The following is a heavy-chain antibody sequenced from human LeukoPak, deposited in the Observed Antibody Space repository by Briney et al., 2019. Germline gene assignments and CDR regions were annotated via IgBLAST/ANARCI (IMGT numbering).Heavy chain of an antibody. CDR2: IYYTGIA. J-gene: IGHJ4*02. V-gene: IGHV4-59*08. CDR3: LTVVTSMGVDY. D-gene: IGHD5-18*01. CDR1: GASISDYY. Sequence: SETLSLTCTVSGASISDYYWSWIRQPPGKGLEWIGYIYYTGIANYNPSLKSRLTMSVDTSKSQLSLRLSSVTAADTAVYYCLTVVTSMGVDYWGQGTLVTVSS.